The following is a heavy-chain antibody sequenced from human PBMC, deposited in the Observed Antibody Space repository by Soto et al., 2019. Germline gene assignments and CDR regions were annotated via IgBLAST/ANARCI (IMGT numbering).Heavy chain of an antibody. V-gene: IGHV3-15*01. CDR1: VFTLSNAS. J-gene: IGHJ4*02. Sequence: GGALRVSCVAPVFTLSNASVSWVRQAPGKGLEWVGRIKNKIEGGTTDYAVPVKGRFTISRDDSKNMLYLQMNSLITEDTAVYYCDPNWNFDYWGQGTTVTVSS. CDR2: IKNKIEGGTT. D-gene: IGHD2-8*01. CDR3: DPNWNFDY.